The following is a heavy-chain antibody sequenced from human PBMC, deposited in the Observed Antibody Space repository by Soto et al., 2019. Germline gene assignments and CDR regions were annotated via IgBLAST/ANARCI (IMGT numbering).Heavy chain of an antibody. Sequence: QVHLVQSGAEVKPGASVKVSCKASGDTFTDYAIHWVRQAPRQRLEWLAWINPGNADTQYSQKFQGRVTLTRYTSATTAYMELSSLRSEDTSVYFCAGGVGATAATFDYWGQGTLVTVSS. CDR1: GDTFTDYA. J-gene: IGHJ4*02. CDR2: INPGNADT. D-gene: IGHD1-26*01. CDR3: AGGVGATAATFDY. V-gene: IGHV1-3*01.